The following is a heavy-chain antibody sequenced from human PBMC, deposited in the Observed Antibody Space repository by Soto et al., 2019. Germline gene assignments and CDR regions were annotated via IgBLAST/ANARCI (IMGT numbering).Heavy chain of an antibody. CDR1: GGSVSSGSYY. J-gene: IGHJ5*02. V-gene: IGHV4-61*01. Sequence: SETLSLTCTVSGGSVSSGSYYWSWIRQPPGKGLEWIGYIYYSGTTNYNPSLKSRVTISVDTSKNQFSLKLSSATAADTAVYYCARLHYDFWSGYYRENWFDPWGQGTLVTVSS. CDR2: IYYSGTT. CDR3: ARLHYDFWSGYYRENWFDP. D-gene: IGHD3-3*01.